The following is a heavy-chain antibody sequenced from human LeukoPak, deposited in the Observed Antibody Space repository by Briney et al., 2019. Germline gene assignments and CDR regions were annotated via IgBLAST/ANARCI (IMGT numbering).Heavy chain of an antibody. V-gene: IGHV4-39*01. CDR1: GASITNSAYH. J-gene: IGHJ4*02. CDR3: ARGVARSSKFHFSYYFDY. D-gene: IGHD6-6*01. CDR2: INYSGGT. Sequence: PSETLSLTCTVSGASITNSAYHWGWIRQPPGKGLEWIGSINYSGGTHYNPSLQSRVTISADRSKNQSSLKLSSVTAADTAVYYCARGVARSSKFHFSYYFDYWGQGTLVTVSS.